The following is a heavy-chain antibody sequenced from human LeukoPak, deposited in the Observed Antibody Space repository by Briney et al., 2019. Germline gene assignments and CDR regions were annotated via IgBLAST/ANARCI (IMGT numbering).Heavy chain of an antibody. V-gene: IGHV3-30*03. CDR1: GFTFSSYG. CDR3: AITAVDVSYMDV. D-gene: IGHD5-18*01. CDR2: ISYDGSNK. J-gene: IGHJ6*04. Sequence: GRSLRLSCAASGFTFSSYGMHWVRQAPGKGLEWVAVISYDGSNKYYADSVKGRFTISRDNSKNTLYLQMNSLRAEDTAVYYCAITAVDVSYMDVWGKGTTVTVSS.